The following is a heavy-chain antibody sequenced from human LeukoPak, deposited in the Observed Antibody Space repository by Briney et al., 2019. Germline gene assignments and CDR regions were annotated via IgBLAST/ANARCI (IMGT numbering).Heavy chain of an antibody. CDR1: GYTFTSYG. CDR2: ISAYNGNT. J-gene: IGHJ4*02. CDR3: AIVGATQFMYYFDY. Sequence: ASVKVSCKAPGYTFTSYGTSWVRQAPGQGLEWMGWISAYNGNTNYAQKLQGRVTMTTDTSTSTAYMELRSLRSDDTAMYYCAIVGATQFMYYFDYWGQGTLVTVSS. V-gene: IGHV1-18*01. D-gene: IGHD1-26*01.